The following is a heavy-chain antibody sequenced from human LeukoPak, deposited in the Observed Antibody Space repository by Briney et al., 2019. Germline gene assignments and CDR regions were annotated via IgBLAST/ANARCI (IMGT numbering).Heavy chain of an antibody. V-gene: IGHV4-38-2*02. CDR2: IYHSGST. Sequence: SETLSLTCTVSGYSISSGYYWGWIRQPPGKGLERIGSIYHSGSTYYNPSLKSRVTISVDTSKNQFSLKLSSVTAADTAVYYCARDRRELLSNWFDPWGQGTLVTVSS. J-gene: IGHJ5*02. D-gene: IGHD1-26*01. CDR3: ARDRRELLSNWFDP. CDR1: GYSISSGYY.